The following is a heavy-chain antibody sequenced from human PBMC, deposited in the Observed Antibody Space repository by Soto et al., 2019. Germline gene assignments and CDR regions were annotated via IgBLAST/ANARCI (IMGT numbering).Heavy chain of an antibody. D-gene: IGHD1-26*01. V-gene: IGHV3-43*01. CDR1: GFTFDDYN. J-gene: IGHJ4*02. CDR3: VKEGGGSYSFDY. Sequence: EVQLVESGGGVVQPGGSLRLSCAASGFTFDDYNMYWVRQVPGKGLEWVSRISWDGDSTNYADSVKGRFTISRDNSKNSLSLQMNSLRTEDTALYYCVKEGGGSYSFDYWGQGTLVTVSS. CDR2: ISWDGDST.